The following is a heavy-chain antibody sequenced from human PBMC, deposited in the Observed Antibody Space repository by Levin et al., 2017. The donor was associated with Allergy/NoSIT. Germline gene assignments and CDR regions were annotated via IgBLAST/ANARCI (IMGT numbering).Heavy chain of an antibody. CDR2: IYPGDSDT. D-gene: IGHD1-1*01. Sequence: PVASVKVSCQGSGYSFTSYWIGWVRQMPGKGLEWMGIIYPGDSDTRYSPSFQGQVTISADKSISTAYLQWRSLKASDTAIYYCARRGTRDYYYYMDVWGKGTTVTVSS. CDR1: GYSFTSYW. J-gene: IGHJ6*03. CDR3: ARRGTRDYYYYMDV. V-gene: IGHV5-51*01.